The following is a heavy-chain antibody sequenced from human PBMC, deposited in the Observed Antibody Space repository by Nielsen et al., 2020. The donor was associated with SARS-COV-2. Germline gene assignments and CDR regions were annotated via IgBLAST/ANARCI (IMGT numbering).Heavy chain of an antibody. CDR2: ISGRGDST. CDR3: AKSVNTVTTEFDY. CDR1: GFTFSSYA. Sequence: GGSLRLSCAASGFTFSSYAMSWVRQAPGKGLEWVSSISGRGDSTYYVESVKGRFSISRDNSRNTLYLQMNSLRAEDTALYYCAKSVNTVTTEFDYWGQGTLVTVSS. J-gene: IGHJ4*02. V-gene: IGHV3-23*01. D-gene: IGHD4-17*01.